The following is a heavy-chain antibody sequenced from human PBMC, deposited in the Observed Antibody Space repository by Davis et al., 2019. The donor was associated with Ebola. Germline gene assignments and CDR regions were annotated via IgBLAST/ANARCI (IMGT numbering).Heavy chain of an antibody. CDR1: GFSFSDSY. V-gene: IGHV3-11*01. CDR3: AKQRGVGAIDYDY. J-gene: IGHJ4*02. Sequence: GGSLRLSCTASGFSFSDSYMSWIRQDPGKGLEWISYISGSGSHIYYADSVKGRYTISRDNAKNSLYLQMNSLRVEDTAVYYCAKQRGVGAIDYDYWGRGTVVTVSS. CDR2: ISGSGSHI. D-gene: IGHD1-26*01.